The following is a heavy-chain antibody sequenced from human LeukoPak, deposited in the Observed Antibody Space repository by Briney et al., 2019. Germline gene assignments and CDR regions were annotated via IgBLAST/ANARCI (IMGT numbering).Heavy chain of an antibody. CDR2: ISANSGNT. V-gene: IGHV1-18*01. CDR3: ARQIVGATNWFDP. D-gene: IGHD1-26*01. Sequence: ASVKVSFKASGYTFTSYAIIWVRQAPGQGLEWMGWISANSGNTNYAQKLQGRVTMTTDTSTSTAYMELRTLTSDDTAVYYCARQIVGATNWFDPWGQGTLVTVSS. J-gene: IGHJ5*02. CDR1: GYTFTSYA.